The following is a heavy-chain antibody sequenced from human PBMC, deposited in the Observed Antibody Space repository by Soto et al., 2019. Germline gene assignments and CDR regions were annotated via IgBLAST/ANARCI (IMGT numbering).Heavy chain of an antibody. CDR2: ISGDGTRT. CDR1: GFTFSTYW. D-gene: IGHD2-21*01. CDR3: ARGTLTSIDMVDY. Sequence: PGGSLRLSCAASGFTFSTYWMHWVRQGPGKGLVWVSRISGDGTRTNYADSVGGRFTVSRDNAKNTLYLQINSLTAEDTAVYYCARGTLTSIDMVDYWGQGTLVTSPQ. V-gene: IGHV3-74*01. J-gene: IGHJ4*02.